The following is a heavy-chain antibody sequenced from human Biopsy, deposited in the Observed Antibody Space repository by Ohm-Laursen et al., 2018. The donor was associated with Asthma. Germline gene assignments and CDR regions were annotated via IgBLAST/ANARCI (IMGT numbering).Heavy chain of an antibody. CDR2: IKTVFGTT. V-gene: IGHV1-69*01. CDR3: ARCQVGYSSGWSLLLKKIYYSGMDV. J-gene: IGHJ6*02. D-gene: IGHD6-19*01. CDR1: GGTFSNFA. Sequence: SVKVSCKASGGTFSNFAISWVRQAPGQGLEWLGGIKTVFGTTNYAKKFQGRVTITADESTSTAYMEVTSLRSEDTAIYYCARCQVGYSSGWSLLLKKIYYSGMDVWGQGTAVTVSS.